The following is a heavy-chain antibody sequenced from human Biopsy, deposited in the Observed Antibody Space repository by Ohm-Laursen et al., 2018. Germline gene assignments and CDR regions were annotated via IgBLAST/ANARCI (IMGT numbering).Heavy chain of an antibody. CDR1: GESFNGYY. D-gene: IGHD3-3*01. V-gene: IGHV4-34*01. J-gene: IGHJ5*01. Sequence: SDTLSLTCAVYGESFNGYYCSWIRQTPGKGLEWIGEINHSGRTNYNPSLKSRVTISVDTSKNQFSLKVRSVTAADTAVYYCARVRGGFLEWFDYWGQGTLVTVSS. CDR2: INHSGRT. CDR3: ARVRGGFLEWFDY.